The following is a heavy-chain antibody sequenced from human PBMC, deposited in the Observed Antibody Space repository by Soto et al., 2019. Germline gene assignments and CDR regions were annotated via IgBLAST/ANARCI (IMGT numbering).Heavy chain of an antibody. J-gene: IGHJ4*02. V-gene: IGHV4-61*01. CDR2: IYSSGST. CDR3: ARDIRGYSRAFDY. Sequence: QVQLQESGPGLVKPSETLSLTCTVSGDSVSSDNYSWTWLRQPPGKGLEWIGYIYSSGSTNYNPSLKSRVTISLDTSSNQFSLKLTSVTAADTAVYYCARDIRGYSRAFDYWGQGTLVTVSS. CDR1: GDSVSSDNYS. D-gene: IGHD5-18*01.